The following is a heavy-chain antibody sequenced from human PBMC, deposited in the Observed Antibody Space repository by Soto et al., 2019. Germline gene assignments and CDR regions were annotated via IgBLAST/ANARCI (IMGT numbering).Heavy chain of an antibody. D-gene: IGHD3-10*01. CDR1: GDSVSTSGTA. Sequence: QVQLQQSGPGLVKPSQTLSLTCAISGDSVSTSGTAWNWFRQSPSRGLEWLGRTYYRSKWYNNYAVSVKSRITINPDTSKNQFSLQLDSVTPEDTAVYYCVRSSGAGNWGWFDPWGQGTLVTVSS. V-gene: IGHV6-1*01. CDR3: VRSSGAGNWGWFDP. CDR2: TYYRSKWYN. J-gene: IGHJ5*02.